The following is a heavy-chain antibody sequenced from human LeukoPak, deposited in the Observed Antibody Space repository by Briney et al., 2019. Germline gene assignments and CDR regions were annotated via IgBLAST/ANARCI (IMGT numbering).Heavy chain of an antibody. CDR1: GYTFTSYD. Sequence: ASVKVSCKASGYTFTSYDINWVRQAPGQGLEWMGWINPNSGGTNYAQKFQGRVTMTRDTSISTAYMELSRLRSDDTAVYYCARGTYSSSWLTDYWGQGTLVTVSS. V-gene: IGHV1-2*02. D-gene: IGHD6-13*01. CDR2: INPNSGGT. J-gene: IGHJ4*02. CDR3: ARGTYSSSWLTDY.